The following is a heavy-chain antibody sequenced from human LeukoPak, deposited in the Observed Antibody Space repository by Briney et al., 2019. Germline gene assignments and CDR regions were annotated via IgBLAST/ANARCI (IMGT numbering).Heavy chain of an antibody. D-gene: IGHD6-6*01. CDR1: GGSPSSYY. V-gene: IGHV4-59*08. J-gene: IGHJ6*02. CDR3: ARRFPLCMYSSSSCYYYGMDV. CDR2: IYYSGST. Sequence: SETLSLTCTLSGGSPSSYYWSCIRQPPGKGLEWIGYIYYSGSTNYNPSLKSRVTISVDTSKNQFSLKLSSVTAADTAVYYCARRFPLCMYSSSSCYYYGMDVWGQGTTVTVSS.